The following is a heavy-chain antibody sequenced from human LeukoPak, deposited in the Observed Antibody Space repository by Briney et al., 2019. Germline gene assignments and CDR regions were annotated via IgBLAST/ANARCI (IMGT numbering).Heavy chain of an antibody. CDR2: IIPILGIA. J-gene: IGHJ4*02. Sequence: ASVKVSCKASGGTFSSYAISWVRQAPGQGLEWMGRIIPILGIANYAQKFQGRVTITADKSTSTAYMELSSLRSEDTAVYYCARDLSIMVGYYDSSGYYYFDYWGQGTLVTVSS. V-gene: IGHV1-69*04. CDR1: GGTFSSYA. CDR3: ARDLSIMVGYYDSSGYYYFDY. D-gene: IGHD3-22*01.